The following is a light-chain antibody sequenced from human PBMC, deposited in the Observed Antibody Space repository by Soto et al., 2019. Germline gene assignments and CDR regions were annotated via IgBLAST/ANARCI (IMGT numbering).Light chain of an antibody. CDR2: GAS. V-gene: IGKV1-39*01. Sequence: DIQMTQSPSSLSASVRDRFTITCLSSQSIKNYLNWYQHKPGAAPKLLIFGASNLESGVPSRFSGSGSGTEFTLSISSLQPEDFATYYCQQGYSTTPITFGQGTRLEI. CDR1: QSIKNY. CDR3: QQGYSTTPIT. J-gene: IGKJ5*01.